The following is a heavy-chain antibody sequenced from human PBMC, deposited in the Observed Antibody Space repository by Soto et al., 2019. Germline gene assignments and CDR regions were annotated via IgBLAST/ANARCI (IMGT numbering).Heavy chain of an antibody. CDR2: IKQDGSEK. Sequence: QPGGSLRLSCAAPGFTFSSYWMSWVRQAPGKGLEWVANIKQDGSEKYYVDSVKGRFTISRDNAKNSLYLQMNSLRAEDTAVYYCAREVDNWFDPWGQGTLVTVSS. D-gene: IGHD2-2*01. J-gene: IGHJ5*02. CDR1: GFTFSSYW. V-gene: IGHV3-7*01. CDR3: AREVDNWFDP.